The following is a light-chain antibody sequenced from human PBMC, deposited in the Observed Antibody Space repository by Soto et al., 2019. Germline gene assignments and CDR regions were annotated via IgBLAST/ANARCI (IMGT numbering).Light chain of an antibody. CDR1: QSVSSNY. J-gene: IGKJ1*01. Sequence: EVVLTQSPGTLSLSPGERATLSCRASQSVSSNYLSWYQHKAGQAPRLLISGASSRATGIPDRFSGSGSGTDFTLTISRLEPEDFAVYYCQQYWSSSWTFGQGTKVDIK. V-gene: IGKV3-20*01. CDR2: GAS. CDR3: QQYWSSSWT.